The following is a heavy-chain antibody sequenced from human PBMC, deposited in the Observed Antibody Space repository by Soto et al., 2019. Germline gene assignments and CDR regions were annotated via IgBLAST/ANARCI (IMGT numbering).Heavy chain of an antibody. J-gene: IGHJ5*02. V-gene: IGHV4-31*03. CDR2: IYYSGST. CDR3: ARDFHQGFDP. Sequence: SETLSLTCTVSGGSISSGGYYWSWIRQHPGKGLEWIGYIYYSGSTYYNPSLKSRVTISVDTSKNQFSLKLSSVTAADTAVYYCARDFHQGFDPWGQGTLVTVSS. CDR1: GGSISSGGYY.